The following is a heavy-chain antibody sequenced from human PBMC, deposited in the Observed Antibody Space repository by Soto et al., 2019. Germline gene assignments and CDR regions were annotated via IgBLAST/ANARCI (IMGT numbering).Heavy chain of an antibody. J-gene: IGHJ4*02. CDR2: INHSGST. CDR1: GGSFSGYY. D-gene: IGHD3-9*01. Sequence: SETLSLTCAVYGGSFSGYYWSWIRQPPGKGLEWIGEINHSGSTNYNPSLKSRVTISVDTSKNQFSLKLSSVTAADTAVYYCARDNILTGYLFDYWGQGTLVTVSS. V-gene: IGHV4-34*01. CDR3: ARDNILTGYLFDY.